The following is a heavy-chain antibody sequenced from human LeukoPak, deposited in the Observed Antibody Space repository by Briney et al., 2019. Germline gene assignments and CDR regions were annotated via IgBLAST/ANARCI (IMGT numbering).Heavy chain of an antibody. CDR1: GFTFSSYG. CDR2: IWYDGSNK. V-gene: IGHV3-33*01. D-gene: IGHD3-10*01. CDR3: VLSYGKPTPLYYYGMDV. J-gene: IGHJ6*02. Sequence: GGSLRLSCAASGFTFSSYGMHWVRQAPGKGLEWVAVIWYDGSNKYYADSVKGRFTISRDNSKNTLYLQMNSLRAEDTAVYYCVLSYGKPTPLYYYGMDVWGQGTTVTVSS.